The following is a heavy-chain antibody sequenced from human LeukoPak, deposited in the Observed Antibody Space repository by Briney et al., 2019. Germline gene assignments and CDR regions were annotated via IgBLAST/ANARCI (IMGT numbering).Heavy chain of an antibody. CDR1: GGSVHSYDHY. V-gene: IGHV4-39*01. Sequence: SETLSLTCTVSGGSVHSYDHYWAWIRQPPGKGLEWMGTIYSSGTTSYNPSLKSRVTISVDTSSNHFYLNLISVTAADTALYYCARQPHRYGPDYYYYYMDLWGTGTTVTVSS. J-gene: IGHJ6*03. CDR3: ARQPHRYGPDYYYYYMDL. D-gene: IGHD3-10*01. CDR2: IYSSGTT.